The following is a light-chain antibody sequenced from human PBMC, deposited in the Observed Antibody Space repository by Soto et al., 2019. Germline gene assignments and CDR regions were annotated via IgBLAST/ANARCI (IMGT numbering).Light chain of an antibody. J-gene: IGKJ4*01. CDR2: DTS. CDR3: QQYGSSPLT. CDR1: QSVSSY. V-gene: IGKV3-20*01. Sequence: EIVLTRSPGTLSLSVGERVTLSCRASQSVSSYLAWYQQTPGQAPRLLIYDTSNRATGTPDRFNGSGSGTDFTLTISRLEPEDFTVYYCQQYGSSPLTFGGGTTVEIK.